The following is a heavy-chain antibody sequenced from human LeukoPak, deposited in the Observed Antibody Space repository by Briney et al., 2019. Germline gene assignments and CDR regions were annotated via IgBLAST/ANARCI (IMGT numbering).Heavy chain of an antibody. J-gene: IGHJ4*02. CDR1: GFTFSAYG. CDR2: ISYDGNNK. Sequence: PGGPLRLSCTVSGFTFSAYGMHWVRQAPGKGLECVAIISYDGNNKYYVDSVKGRFTISRDNSKNTLSLQMASLRAEATAVYYCERVQCNGTSGYDFDFWGQGTLVTVSS. V-gene: IGHV3-30*03. D-gene: IGHD3-22*01. CDR3: ERVQCNGTSGYDFDF.